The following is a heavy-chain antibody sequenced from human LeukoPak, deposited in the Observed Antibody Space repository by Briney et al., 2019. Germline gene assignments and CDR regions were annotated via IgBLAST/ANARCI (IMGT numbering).Heavy chain of an antibody. Sequence: GESLKISCKGSGYSFTNYWIGWVRQMPGKGLEWMGISTTGDSDTRYSPSFQGQVTLSADKSLSTAFLQWRSLRASDTATYYCARVLPFQYGGSPDWYFDLWGRGTLVTVSS. CDR3: ARVLPFQYGGSPDWYFDL. D-gene: IGHD4-23*01. CDR2: STTGDSDT. J-gene: IGHJ2*01. V-gene: IGHV5-51*01. CDR1: GYSFTNYW.